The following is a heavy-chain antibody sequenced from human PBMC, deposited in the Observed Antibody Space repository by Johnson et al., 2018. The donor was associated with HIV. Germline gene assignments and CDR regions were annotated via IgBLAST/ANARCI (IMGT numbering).Heavy chain of an antibody. D-gene: IGHD4-17*01. CDR3: ARRTVTALFDI. V-gene: IGHV3-66*04. Sequence: VQLVESGGGLVQPGGSLRLSCAASGFAVSKNYLTWVRQAPGKGLEWVSIIYSGGNTYYADSVKGRFTISRDNSKNSLILQMNSLRDEDTAVYYCARRTVTALFDIWGQGTLVTVSS. J-gene: IGHJ3*02. CDR1: GFAVSKNY. CDR2: IYSGGNT.